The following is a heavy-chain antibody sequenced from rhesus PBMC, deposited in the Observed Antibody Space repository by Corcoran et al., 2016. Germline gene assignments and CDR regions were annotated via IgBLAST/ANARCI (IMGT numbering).Heavy chain of an antibody. J-gene: IGHJ1*01. CDR2: IYGSSGST. CDR1: GGSISSGYD. V-gene: IGHV4-76*01. Sequence: QVQLQESGPGVVKPSETLSLTCAVSGGSISSGYDWSWIRHPPGKGLEWIGYIYGSSGSTNYNPSLKNRVTISKDASKNQFSLKLSSVTAADTAVYYCARVPIAAAGEYFEFWGQGALVTVSS. D-gene: IGHD6-31*01. CDR3: ARVPIAAAGEYFEF.